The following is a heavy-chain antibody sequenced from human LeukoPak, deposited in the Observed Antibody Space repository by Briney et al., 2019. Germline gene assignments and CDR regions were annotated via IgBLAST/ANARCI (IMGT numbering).Heavy chain of an antibody. CDR2: ISGSGGST. J-gene: IGHJ4*02. CDR1: GFTFSSYA. CDR3: AKDKQWLWFELDY. Sequence: AGGSLRLSCAAFGFTFSSYAMSWVRQAPGKGLEWVSAISGSGGSTYYADSVKGRFTISRDNSKNTLYLQMNSLRAEDTAVYYCAKDKQWLWFELDYWGQGTLVTVSS. D-gene: IGHD3-10*01. V-gene: IGHV3-23*01.